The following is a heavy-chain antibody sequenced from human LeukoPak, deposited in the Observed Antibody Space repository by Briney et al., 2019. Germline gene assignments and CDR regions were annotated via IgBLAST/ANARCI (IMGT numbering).Heavy chain of an antibody. D-gene: IGHD6-19*01. Sequence: SETLSLTCTVSGGSISSYYWRWIRQPPGKGLEWIGYIYYSGSTNYNPSLKSRVTISVDTSKNQFSLKLSSVTAADTAVYYCARRRLGGWYAFDYWGQGTLVTVSS. CDR2: IYYSGST. CDR3: ARRRLGGWYAFDY. CDR1: GGSISSYY. J-gene: IGHJ4*02. V-gene: IGHV4-59*08.